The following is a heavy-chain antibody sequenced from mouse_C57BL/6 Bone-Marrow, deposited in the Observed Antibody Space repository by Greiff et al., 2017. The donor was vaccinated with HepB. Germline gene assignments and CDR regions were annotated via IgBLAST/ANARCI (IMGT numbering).Heavy chain of an antibody. CDR2: ISSGSSTI. Sequence: EVKLMESGGGLVKPGGSLKLSCAASGFTFSDYGMHWVRQAPEKGLEWVAYISSGSSTIYYADTVKGRFTISRDNAKNTLFLQMTSLRSEDTAMYYCAMKDDYYGSSSFAYWGQGTLVTVSA. D-gene: IGHD1-1*01. CDR3: AMKDDYYGSSSFAY. V-gene: IGHV5-17*01. CDR1: GFTFSDYG. J-gene: IGHJ3*01.